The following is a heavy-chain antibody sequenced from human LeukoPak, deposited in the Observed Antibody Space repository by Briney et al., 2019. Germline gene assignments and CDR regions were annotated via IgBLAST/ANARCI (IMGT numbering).Heavy chain of an antibody. CDR1: GGSFSGYY. CDR2: INHSGST. D-gene: IGHD6-13*01. J-gene: IGHJ5*02. Sequence: PSETLSLTCAVYGGSFSGYYWSWIRQPPGKGLEWIGEINHSGSTNYNPSLKSRVTISVDTSKNQFSLKLSSVTAADTAVYYCARGLNWQQLAWFDPWGQGTLVTVSS. CDR3: ARGLNWQQLAWFDP. V-gene: IGHV4-34*01.